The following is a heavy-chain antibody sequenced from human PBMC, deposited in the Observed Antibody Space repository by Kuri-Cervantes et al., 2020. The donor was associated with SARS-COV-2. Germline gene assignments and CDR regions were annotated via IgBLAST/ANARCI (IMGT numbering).Heavy chain of an antibody. CDR3: ARFLGSFPYYYDSSGYYGEGAFDI. D-gene: IGHD3-22*01. CDR1: GGSFSGYY. V-gene: IGHV4-34*01. J-gene: IGHJ3*02. CDR2: INHSGST. Sequence: SETLSLTCAVYGGSFSGYYWSWIRQPPGKGLECIGEINHSGSTNYNPSLKSRVTISVDTSKNQFSLKLSSVTAADTAVYYCARFLGSFPYYYDSSGYYGEGAFDIWGQGTMVTVSS.